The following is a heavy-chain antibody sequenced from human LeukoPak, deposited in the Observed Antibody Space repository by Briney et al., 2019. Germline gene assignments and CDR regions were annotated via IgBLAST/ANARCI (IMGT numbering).Heavy chain of an antibody. V-gene: IGHV4-59*01. CDR3: ARDHGGYYFDY. Sequence: SETLSLTCTVSGGSIASYYWSWFRQPPGKRLEWIGHIYYSGSTNYDPSLKSRVSISVDTSKNQFSLMLNSATAADTAVYYCARDHGGYYFDYWGQGTLVTVSS. J-gene: IGHJ4*02. D-gene: IGHD3-16*01. CDR2: IYYSGST. CDR1: GGSIASYY.